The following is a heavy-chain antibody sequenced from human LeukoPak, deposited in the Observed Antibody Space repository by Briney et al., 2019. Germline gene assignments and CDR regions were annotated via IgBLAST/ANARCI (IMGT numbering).Heavy chain of an antibody. Sequence: SETLSLTSTVSGGSISSYYWSWIRQPPGKGLEWIGYIYYSGSTNYNPSLKSRVTISVDTSKNQFSLKLSSVTAADTAVYYCARVVSYSSGWYFRYFDYWGQGTLVTVSS. CDR2: IYYSGST. J-gene: IGHJ4*02. CDR3: ARVVSYSSGWYFRYFDY. D-gene: IGHD6-19*01. V-gene: IGHV4-59*01. CDR1: GGSISSYY.